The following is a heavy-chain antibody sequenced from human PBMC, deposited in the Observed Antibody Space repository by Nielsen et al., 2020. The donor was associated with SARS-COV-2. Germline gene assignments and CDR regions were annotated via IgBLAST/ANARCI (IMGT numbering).Heavy chain of an antibody. D-gene: IGHD6-19*01. CDR1: GFTISTYA. J-gene: IGHJ5*02. CDR3: AKDFVAVAGSPINWFDP. CDR2: IVGSGDTT. Sequence: GGSLRLSCVVSGFTISTYAMSWVRQAPGKGLEWVSAIVGSGDTTYYTDSVKGRFTISRDNSKNTVFLQMHSLRAEDTAVYYCAKDFVAVAGSPINWFDPRGQGTLVTVSS. V-gene: IGHV3-23*01.